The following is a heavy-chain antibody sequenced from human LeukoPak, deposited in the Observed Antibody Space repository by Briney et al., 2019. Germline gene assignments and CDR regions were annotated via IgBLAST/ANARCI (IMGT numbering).Heavy chain of an antibody. D-gene: IGHD6-6*01. CDR2: ISGSGSAT. J-gene: IGHJ3*02. CDR1: GFTFGSYA. V-gene: IGHV3-23*01. CDR3: AKSVAARPDAFDI. Sequence: PGGSLRLSCAASGFTFGSYAMTWVRQAPGKGLEWVSAISGSGSATYYADSVKGRFTISRDNSKNTLYLQMNSLRAEDTAVYYCAKSVAARPDAFDIWGQGTMVTVSS.